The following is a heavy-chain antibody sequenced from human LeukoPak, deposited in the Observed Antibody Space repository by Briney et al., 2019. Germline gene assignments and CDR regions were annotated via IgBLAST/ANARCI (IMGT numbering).Heavy chain of an antibody. D-gene: IGHD3-3*01. CDR1: GGSISSYY. V-gene: IGHV4-59*08. CDR3: AGHTPARGYDFWSGYYSAFDI. Sequence: PSETLSLTCTVSGGSISSYYWSWIRQPPGKGLEWIGYIYYSGSTNYNPSLKSRVTISVDTSKNQFSLKLSSVTAADTAVYYCAGHTPARGYDFWSGYYSAFDIWGQGTMVTVSS. J-gene: IGHJ3*02. CDR2: IYYSGST.